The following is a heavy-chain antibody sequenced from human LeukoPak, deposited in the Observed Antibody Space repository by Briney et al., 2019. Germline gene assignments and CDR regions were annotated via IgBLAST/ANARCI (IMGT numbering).Heavy chain of an antibody. D-gene: IGHD6-13*01. CDR2: ISSSSSTI. V-gene: IGHV3-48*01. CDR3: ARGGSSWSFDY. CDR1: GLTFSSYN. J-gene: IGHJ4*02. Sequence: GGSLRLSCAASGLTFSSYNMNWVRQAPGKGLEWVSYISSSSSTIYYADSVKGRFTISRDNAKNSLYLQMNSLRAEDTAVYYCARGGSSWSFDYWGQGTLVTVSS.